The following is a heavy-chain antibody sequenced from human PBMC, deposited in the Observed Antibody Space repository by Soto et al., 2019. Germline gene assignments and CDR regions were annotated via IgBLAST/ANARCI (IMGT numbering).Heavy chain of an antibody. CDR1: GGSISSGGYY. CDR3: ARCNPHMTSPFDY. V-gene: IGHV4-31*03. J-gene: IGHJ4*02. Sequence: QVQLQESGPGLVKPSQTLSLTCTVSGGSISSGGYYWSWIRQHPGKGLEWIGYIYYSGSTYYNPSLKSRVTISVDTSKNQCSLKRSSVTAADTAVYYCARCNPHMTSPFDYWGQGTLVTVSS. CDR2: IYYSGST. D-gene: IGHD2-8*01.